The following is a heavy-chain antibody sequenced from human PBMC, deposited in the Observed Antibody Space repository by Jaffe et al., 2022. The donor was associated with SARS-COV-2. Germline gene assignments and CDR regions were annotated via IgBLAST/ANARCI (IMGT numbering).Heavy chain of an antibody. D-gene: IGHD5-18*01. CDR3: TATSDTLMLTYYYGMDV. Sequence: EVQLVESGGGLVKPGGSLRLSCAASGFTFSNAWMSWVRQAPGKGLEWVGRIKSKTDGGTTDYAAPVKGRFTISRDDSKNTLFLQMNSLKTEDTAVYYCTATSDTLMLTYYYGMDVWGQGTTVTVSS. CDR1: GFTFSNAW. J-gene: IGHJ6*02. V-gene: IGHV3-15*01. CDR2: IKSKTDGGTT.